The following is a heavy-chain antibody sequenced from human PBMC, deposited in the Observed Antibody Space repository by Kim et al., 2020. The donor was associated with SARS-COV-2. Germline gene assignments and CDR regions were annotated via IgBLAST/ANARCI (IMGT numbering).Heavy chain of an antibody. CDR1: GYTFTSYA. V-gene: IGHV1-3*01. Sequence: ASVKVSCKASGYTFTSYAMHWVRQAPGQRLEWMGWINAGNGNTKYSQKFQGRVTITRDTSASTAYMELSSLRSEDTAVYYCARALQLWKTTGYFDYWGQGTLVTVSS. J-gene: IGHJ4*02. CDR3: ARALQLWKTTGYFDY. D-gene: IGHD1-1*01. CDR2: INAGNGNT.